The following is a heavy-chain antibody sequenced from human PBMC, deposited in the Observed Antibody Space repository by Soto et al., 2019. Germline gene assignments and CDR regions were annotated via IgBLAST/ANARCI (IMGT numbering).Heavy chain of an antibody. CDR2: ISAYNGNT. Sequence: ASVKVSCKASGYTFTSYGISWERQAPGQGLEWMGWISAYNGNTNYAQKLQCRVTMTTDTSTSTAYTELRCLRADDTDVQYVARISDRYGDIDYWGQGTLVTVSS. V-gene: IGHV1-18*01. CDR3: ARISDRYGDIDY. CDR1: GYTFTSYG. J-gene: IGHJ4*02. D-gene: IGHD4-17*01.